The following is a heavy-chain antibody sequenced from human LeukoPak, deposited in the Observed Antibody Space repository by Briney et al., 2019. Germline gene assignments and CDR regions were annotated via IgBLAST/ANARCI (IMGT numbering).Heavy chain of an antibody. CDR3: ARDRGYTRTNSGGYPVFDL. CDR1: GVDFSIYR. Sequence: GGSLRLSCAASGVDFSIYRMNWVRQAPGKGLEWVSYIHLSGTPTHYAEPVKGRFSISRDNVKNSLYLQMDNLRAEDTAVYYCARDRGYTRTNSGGYPVFDLWGQGTLVTVSS. J-gene: IGHJ4*02. V-gene: IGHV3-48*04. D-gene: IGHD3-22*01. CDR2: IHLSGTPT.